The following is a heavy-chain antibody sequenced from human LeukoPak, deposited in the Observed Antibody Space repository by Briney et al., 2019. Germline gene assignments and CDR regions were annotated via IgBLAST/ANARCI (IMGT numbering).Heavy chain of an antibody. D-gene: IGHD5-18*01. CDR3: ARGLAMAPNWFDP. V-gene: IGHV4-59*01. Sequence: SETLSLTCTASGGSISSYYWSWIRQPPGKGLEWIGYIYYSGSTNYNPSLKSRVTISVDTSKNQFSLKLSSVTAADTAVYYCARGLAMAPNWFDPWGQGTLVTVSS. CDR2: IYYSGST. CDR1: GGSISSYY. J-gene: IGHJ5*02.